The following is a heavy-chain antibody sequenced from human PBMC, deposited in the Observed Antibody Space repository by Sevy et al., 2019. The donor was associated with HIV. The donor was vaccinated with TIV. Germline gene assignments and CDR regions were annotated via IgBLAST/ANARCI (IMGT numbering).Heavy chain of an antibody. CDR2: ISYDGNDK. V-gene: IGHV3-30-3*01. CDR3: ARPRANYVDNYFFYAMDV. D-gene: IGHD4-17*01. Sequence: GGSLRLSCAASGFAFSNYYAMYWVRQAPGKGLKWVALISYDGNDKYYADSVKGRLTNSRDNFKNTLYLQMNSLTAEDTAVYYCARPRANYVDNYFFYAMDVWGQGTTVTVSS. CDR1: GFAFSNYYA. J-gene: IGHJ6*02.